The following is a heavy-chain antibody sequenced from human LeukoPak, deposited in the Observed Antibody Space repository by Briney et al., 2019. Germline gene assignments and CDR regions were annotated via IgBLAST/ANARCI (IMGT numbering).Heavy chain of an antibody. CDR3: ARVTGPKYYDFWSGYNNWFDP. V-gene: IGHV4-59*01. Sequence: SETLSLTCTVSGGSISSYYWSWIRQPPGKGLEWIGYIYYSGSTNYNPSLKSRVTISVDTSKNQFSLKLSSVTAADTAVYYCARVTGPKYYDFWSGYNNWFDPWGQGTLVTVSS. CDR2: IYYSGST. J-gene: IGHJ5*02. D-gene: IGHD3-3*01. CDR1: GGSISSYY.